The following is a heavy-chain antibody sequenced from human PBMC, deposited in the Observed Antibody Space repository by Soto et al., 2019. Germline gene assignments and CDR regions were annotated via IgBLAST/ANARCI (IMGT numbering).Heavy chain of an antibody. J-gene: IGHJ4*02. V-gene: IGHV3-30-3*01. D-gene: IGHD3-16*01. CDR1: GFTFSSYA. CDR3: ARAYEGDYFDY. CDR2: ISYDGSNK. Sequence: QVQLVESGGGVVQPGRSLRLSCAASGFTFSSYAMHWVRQAPGKGLEWVAVISYDGSNKYYADSVKGRFTISRANSKNTLYLQMNSLRAEDTAVYYCARAYEGDYFDYWGQGTLVTVSS.